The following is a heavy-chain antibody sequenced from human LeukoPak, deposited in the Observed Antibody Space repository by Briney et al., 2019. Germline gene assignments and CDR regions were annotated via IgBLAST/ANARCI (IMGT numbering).Heavy chain of an antibody. CDR3: AIRPVSSSWYHYTDY. V-gene: IGHV4-59*08. CDR2: IYYSGST. D-gene: IGHD6-13*01. J-gene: IGHJ4*02. Sequence: SETLSLTCTVSGGSISSYYWSWIRQPPGKGLEWIGYIYYSGSTNYNPSLKSRVTISVDTSKNQFSLKLSSVTAADTAVYYCAIRPVSSSWYHYTDYWGQGTLVTVSS. CDR1: GGSISSYY.